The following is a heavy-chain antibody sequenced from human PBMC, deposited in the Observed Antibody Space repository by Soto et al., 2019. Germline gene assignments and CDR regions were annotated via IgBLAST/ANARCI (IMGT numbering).Heavy chain of an antibody. CDR2: FDPEDGET. D-gene: IGHD2-21*02. CDR3: ATDLDCGGDCYRNNWFDP. V-gene: IGHV1-24*01. Sequence: GASVKVSCKVSGYTLTELSMHWVRQAPGKGLEWKGGFDPEDGETIYAQKFQGRVTMTEDTSTDTAYMELSSLRSEDTAVYYCATDLDCGGDCYRNNWFDPWGQGTRVTV. CDR1: GYTLTELS. J-gene: IGHJ5*02.